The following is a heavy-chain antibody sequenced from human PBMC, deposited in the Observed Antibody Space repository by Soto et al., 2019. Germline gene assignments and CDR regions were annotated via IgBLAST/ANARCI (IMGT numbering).Heavy chain of an antibody. CDR1: GGSFSGYY. D-gene: IGHD1-7*01. V-gene: IGHV4-34*01. CDR3: ARGRITGTLRNYYYYGMDV. J-gene: IGHJ6*02. Sequence: SETLSLTCAVYGGSFSGYYWSWIRQPPGKGLEWIGEINHSGSTNYNPSLKSRVTISVDTSKNQFSLKLSSVTAADTAVYYCARGRITGTLRNYYYYGMDVWGQGTTVTVSS. CDR2: INHSGST.